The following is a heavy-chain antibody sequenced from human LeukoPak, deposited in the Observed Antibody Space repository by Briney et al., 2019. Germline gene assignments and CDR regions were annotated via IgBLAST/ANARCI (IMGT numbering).Heavy chain of an antibody. Sequence: GAPVKVSCKASGYTFTSYGISWVRQAPGQGLEWMGWISAYNGNTNYAQKLQGRVTMTTDTSTSTAYMELRSLRSDDTAVYYCARKEYCSSTSCPVGEDWFDPWGQGTLVTVSS. CDR1: GYTFTSYG. V-gene: IGHV1-18*01. CDR3: ARKEYCSSTSCPVGEDWFDP. J-gene: IGHJ5*02. D-gene: IGHD2-2*01. CDR2: ISAYNGNT.